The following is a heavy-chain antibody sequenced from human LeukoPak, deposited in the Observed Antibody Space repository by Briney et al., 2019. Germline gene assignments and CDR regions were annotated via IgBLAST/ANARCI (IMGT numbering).Heavy chain of an antibody. J-gene: IGHJ5*02. CDR1: GYTFTSYG. D-gene: IGHD2-15*01. CDR2: ISAYNGNT. CDR3: ARDASPYCSGGSCYPNWFDL. Sequence: GASVKVSCKASGYTFTSYGISWVRQAPGQGLEWMGWISAYNGNTNYAQKLQGRVTMTTDTSTSTAYMELRSLRSDDTAVYYCARDASPYCSGGSCYPNWFDLWGQGTLVTVSS. V-gene: IGHV1-18*01.